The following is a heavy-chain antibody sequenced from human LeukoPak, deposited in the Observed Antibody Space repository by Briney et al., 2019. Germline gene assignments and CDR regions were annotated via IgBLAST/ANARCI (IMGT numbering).Heavy chain of an antibody. D-gene: IGHD2-15*01. J-gene: IGHJ4*02. CDR2: ISYDGSSK. V-gene: IGHV3-30*18. CDR3: AKDVYSRRLDSMVDY. Sequence: GGSLRLSCAASGFTFSSYGMHWVRQAPGKGLEWVAVISYDGSSKYYADSVKGRFTISRDNSKNTLYLQMNSLRAEDTAVYYCAKDVYSRRLDSMVDYWGQGTLVTVSS. CDR1: GFTFSSYG.